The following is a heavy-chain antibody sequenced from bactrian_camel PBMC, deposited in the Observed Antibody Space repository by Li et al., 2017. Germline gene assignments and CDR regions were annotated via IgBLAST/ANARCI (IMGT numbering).Heavy chain of an antibody. V-gene: IGHV3S55*01. D-gene: IGHD1*01. CDR2: IESDGST. J-gene: IGHJ6*01. CDR1: GDTIGRYC. Sequence: QVQLVESGGGSVQVGGSLRLSCVASGDTIGRYCMGWFRQIPDKEREGVAGIESDGSTSYADSAKGRFTISRDNNKKMLYLQMNSLQPEDTAVYYCAADFRDGLGFGCASADSGHWGQGTQVTVS. CDR3: AADFRDGLGFGCASADSGH.